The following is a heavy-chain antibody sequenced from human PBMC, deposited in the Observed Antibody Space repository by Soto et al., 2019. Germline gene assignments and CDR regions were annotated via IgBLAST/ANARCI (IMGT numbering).Heavy chain of an antibody. CDR2: IDAGNGNT. CDR1: GYTFSTYA. Sequence: ASVKVSCKPSGYTFSTYAKHWARQAPGQRPEWMGWIDAGNGNTKYSQKFEDRVTMTTATSTNTVFLELRSLKSDDTAIYYCARDRLRGYDSSGFYSWGQGTMVTVSS. D-gene: IGHD3-22*01. CDR3: ARDRLRGYDSSGFYS. V-gene: IGHV1-3*01. J-gene: IGHJ4*02.